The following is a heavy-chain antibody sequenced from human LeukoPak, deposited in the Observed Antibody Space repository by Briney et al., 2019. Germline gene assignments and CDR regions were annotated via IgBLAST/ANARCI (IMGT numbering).Heavy chain of an antibody. J-gene: IGHJ4*02. CDR1: GFTFSSYA. CDR2: ISGSGGST. Sequence: GGSLRLSCAASGFTFSSYAMSWVRQAPGKGLEWGSAISGSGGSTYYADSVKGRCTISRDNSKNTLYLQMNSLRAEDTAVYYCAKGDTYYYDSSGYFGWGQGTLVTVSS. CDR3: AKGDTYYYDSSGYFG. V-gene: IGHV3-23*01. D-gene: IGHD3-22*01.